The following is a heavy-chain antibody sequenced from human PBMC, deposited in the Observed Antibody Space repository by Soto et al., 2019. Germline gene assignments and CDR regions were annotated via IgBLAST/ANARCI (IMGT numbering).Heavy chain of an antibody. D-gene: IGHD2-15*01. V-gene: IGHV4-59*08. CDR3: ARHTPTIVVVVAATQFAY. CDR1: GGSISSYY. Sequence: SETLSLTCTVSGGSISSYYWSWIRQPPGKGLEWIGYIYYSGSTNYNPSLKSRVTISVDRSKNQFSLNLTSVTAADTAVYFCARHTPTIVVVVAATQFAYWGQGTLVTVSS. J-gene: IGHJ4*02. CDR2: IYYSGST.